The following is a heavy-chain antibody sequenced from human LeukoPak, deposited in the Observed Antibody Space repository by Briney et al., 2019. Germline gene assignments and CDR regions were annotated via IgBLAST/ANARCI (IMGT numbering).Heavy chain of an antibody. CDR3: ARYSSGWYNSVPSNWFDP. CDR2: ISAYNGNT. J-gene: IGHJ5*02. Sequence: XWVRQAXGQGLEWMGWISAYNGNTNYAQKLQGRVTMTTDTSTSTAYMELRSLRSDDTAVYYCARYSSGWYNSVPSNWFDPWGQGTLVTVSS. D-gene: IGHD6-19*01. V-gene: IGHV1-18*01.